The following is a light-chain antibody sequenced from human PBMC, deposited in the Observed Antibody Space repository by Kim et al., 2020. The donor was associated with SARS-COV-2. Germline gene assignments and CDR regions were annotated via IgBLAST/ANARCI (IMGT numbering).Light chain of an antibody. J-gene: IGKJ2*03. CDR3: QQYYSTPYS. Sequence: RAIINCKSSQNILYSSNNKNFLAWYQQKPGQPPQLLIDWASTRKSGVPDRFSGSGSGTDFTLTISSLQAEDVAIYYCQQYYSTPYSFGQGTKLEI. V-gene: IGKV4-1*01. CDR2: WAS. CDR1: QNILYSSNNKNF.